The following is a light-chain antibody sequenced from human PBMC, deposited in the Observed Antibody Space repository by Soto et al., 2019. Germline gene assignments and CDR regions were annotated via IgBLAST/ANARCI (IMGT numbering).Light chain of an antibody. V-gene: IGLV2-14*01. CDR3: SSYTSSSTYV. Sequence: QSALTQPASVSESPGQSITISCTGTSVDVGGYIYVSWYQQHPGKAPKVVIYDVSNRPSGVPDRFSGSKSGNTASLTISGLQAEDEADYYCSSYTSSSTYVFGTGTKVTVL. J-gene: IGLJ1*01. CDR1: SVDVGGYIY. CDR2: DVS.